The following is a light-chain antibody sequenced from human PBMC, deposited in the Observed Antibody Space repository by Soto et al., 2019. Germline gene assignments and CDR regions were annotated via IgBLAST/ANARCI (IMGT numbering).Light chain of an antibody. V-gene: IGKV3-20*01. J-gene: IGKJ1*01. CDR2: GAS. CDR1: QSVSSRY. CDR3: QHYNSYSEA. Sequence: IVLTQSPGTLSVSPGERATLSCRASQSVSSRYLAWYKQKPGQAPRLLGYGASSRATGIPDRFSGSGSGTEFTLTISSLKPDDFETYYCQHYNSYSEAFGQGTKVDIK.